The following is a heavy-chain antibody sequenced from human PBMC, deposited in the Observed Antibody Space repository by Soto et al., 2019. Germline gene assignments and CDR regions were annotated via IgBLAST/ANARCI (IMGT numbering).Heavy chain of an antibody. CDR2: IDPSDSYT. Sequence: PGESVKISCKGSGYSFTNFWINWVRQMPGKGLEWMGMIDPSDSYTKYSPSFQGHVTISADKSISTAYVQWSSLKASGTAMYYCARGRYGKSWDWFDPWGQGTLVTVSS. CDR3: ARGRYGKSWDWFDP. V-gene: IGHV5-10-1*01. CDR1: GYSFTNFW. J-gene: IGHJ5*02. D-gene: IGHD5-18*01.